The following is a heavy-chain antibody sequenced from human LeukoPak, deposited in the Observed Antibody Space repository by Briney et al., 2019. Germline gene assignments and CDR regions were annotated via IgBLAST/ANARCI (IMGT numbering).Heavy chain of an antibody. D-gene: IGHD3-22*01. Sequence: SETLSLTCTVSGGSISSSIYYWGWIRQPPGNGLEWIGSIYYSGSTYYNPSLKSRVTISVDTSKSQFSLRLSSVTAADTAVYYCARVVTMIVGWGQGTLVTVSS. CDR2: IYYSGST. CDR3: ARVVTMIVG. J-gene: IGHJ4*02. CDR1: GGSISSSIYY. V-gene: IGHV4-39*07.